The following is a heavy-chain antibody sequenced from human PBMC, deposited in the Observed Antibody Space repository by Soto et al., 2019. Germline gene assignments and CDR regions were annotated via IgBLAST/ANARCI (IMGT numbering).Heavy chain of an antibody. CDR1: GGSISSYY. D-gene: IGHD5-12*01. V-gene: IGHV4-59*08. CDR3: ARQLGPRGYSGYDWLDY. CDR2: IYYSGST. Sequence: SETLSLTCTVSGGSISSYYWSWIRQPPRKGLEWIGYIYYSGSTNYNPSLKSRVTISVDTSKNQFSLELSSVTAADTAVYYCARQLGPRGYSGYDWLDYWGQGTLVTVSS. J-gene: IGHJ4*02.